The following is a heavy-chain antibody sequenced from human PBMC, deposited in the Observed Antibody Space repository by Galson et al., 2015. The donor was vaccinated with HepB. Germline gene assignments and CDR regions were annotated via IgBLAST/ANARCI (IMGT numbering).Heavy chain of an antibody. CDR1: GYTFTDYH. CDR2: INPNNGDT. V-gene: IGHV1-2*02. Sequence: SVKVSCKASGYTFTDYHVNWVRQAPGQGLEWMGWINPNNGDTNYAQKFQGRVTMARDTSIDTAYMVLSRLSSDDTAVYYCAGWGDSRGSLVRGFDSWGQGTMVTVSS. D-gene: IGHD2-15*01. CDR3: AGWGDSRGSLVRGFDS. J-gene: IGHJ3*02.